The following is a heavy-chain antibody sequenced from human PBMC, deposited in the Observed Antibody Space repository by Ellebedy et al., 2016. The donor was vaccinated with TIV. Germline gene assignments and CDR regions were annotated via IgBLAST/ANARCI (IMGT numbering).Heavy chain of an antibody. D-gene: IGHD7-27*01. V-gene: IGHV1-46*01. Sequence: AASVKVSCKASGYTFTTYYMHWVRQAPGQGLEWMGMIIPSDGDTYYAQKFRGRVTMTRDTSTSTVYIELSSLRSEDTAVYFCVRELPGDCYFEYWGQGSLITVSS. CDR3: VRELPGDCYFEY. J-gene: IGHJ4*02. CDR2: IIPSDGDT. CDR1: GYTFTTYY.